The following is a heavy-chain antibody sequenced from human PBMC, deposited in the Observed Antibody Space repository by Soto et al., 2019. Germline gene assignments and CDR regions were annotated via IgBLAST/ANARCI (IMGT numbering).Heavy chain of an antibody. CDR2: VSGYNYNT. CDR1: GYSFRSYG. V-gene: IGHV1-18*01. CDR3: GRSSSMLGAGWSDS. Sequence: QVQLEQSGPEVKKSGASVKFSCKASGYSFRSYGINWVRQAPGQGREWIGWVSGYNYNTKYAQKLQGRITVTTDTSTNTAYMELRSLRSDDTAVYYCGRSSSMLGAGWSDSWGRGTLVTVSS. D-gene: IGHD2-8*01. J-gene: IGHJ5*01.